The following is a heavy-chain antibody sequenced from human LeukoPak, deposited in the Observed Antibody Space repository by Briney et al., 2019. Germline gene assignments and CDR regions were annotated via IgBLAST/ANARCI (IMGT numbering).Heavy chain of an antibody. J-gene: IGHJ3*02. Sequence: GRSLRLSCAASGFTFSSYAMHWVRQAPGKGLGWVAVISYDGSNKYYADSVKGRFTISRDNSKNTLYLQMNSLRAEDTAVYYCARGDWGIVVVVAASAAFDIWGQGTMVTVSS. D-gene: IGHD2-15*01. CDR2: ISYDGSNK. V-gene: IGHV3-30-3*01. CDR3: ARGDWGIVVVVAASAAFDI. CDR1: GFTFSSYA.